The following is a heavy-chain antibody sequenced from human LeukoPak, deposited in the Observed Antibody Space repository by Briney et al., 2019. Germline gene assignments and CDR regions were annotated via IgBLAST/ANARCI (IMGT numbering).Heavy chain of an antibody. V-gene: IGHV4-34*01. CDR2: INPGRST. Sequence: SETLSLTCAVYGGSFSGYSWSWFRQPPGKGLEWIGGINPGRSTNYNPSLKSRVTISVDTSKNQSSLKLSSVTAADTAVYYCARGKTRTSIAPLRSRLEYYFDYWGQGSLVTVSS. CDR1: GGSFSGYS. D-gene: IGHD6-6*01. J-gene: IGHJ4*02. CDR3: ARGKTRTSIAPLRSRLEYYFDY.